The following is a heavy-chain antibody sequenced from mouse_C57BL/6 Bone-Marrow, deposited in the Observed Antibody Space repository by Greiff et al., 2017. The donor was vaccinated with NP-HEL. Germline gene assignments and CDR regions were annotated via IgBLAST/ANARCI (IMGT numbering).Heavy chain of an antibody. V-gene: IGHV8-8*01. CDR1: GFSLSTFGMG. J-gene: IGHJ4*01. CDR3: ARITTVVPRGYYYAMDY. D-gene: IGHD1-1*01. CDR2: IWWDDDK. Sequence: QVTLKVCGPGILQPSQTLSLTCSFSGFSLSTFGMGVGWIRQPSGKGLEWLAHIWWDDDKYYNPALKSRLTISKDTSKNQVFLKIANVDTADTATYYCARITTVVPRGYYYAMDYWGQGTSVTVSS.